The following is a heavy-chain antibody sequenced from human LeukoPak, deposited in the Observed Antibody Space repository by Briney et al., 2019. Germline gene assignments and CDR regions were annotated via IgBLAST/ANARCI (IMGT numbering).Heavy chain of an antibody. Sequence: SETLSLTCAVYGGSFSGYYWSWIRQPPGKGLEWIGEINHSGSTNYNPSPKSRVTISVDTSKNQFSLKLSSVTAADTAVYYCARAGWRYPRGRAFDIWGQGTMVTVSS. J-gene: IGHJ3*02. CDR3: ARAGWRYPRGRAFDI. CDR1: GGSFSGYY. D-gene: IGHD3-3*01. V-gene: IGHV4-34*01. CDR2: INHSGST.